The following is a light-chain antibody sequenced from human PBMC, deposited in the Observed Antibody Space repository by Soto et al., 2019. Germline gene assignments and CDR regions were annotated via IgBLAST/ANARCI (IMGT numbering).Light chain of an antibody. CDR1: SSDVGNYNY. CDR3: NSYTSISTYV. Sequence: QSVLTQPASVSGSPGQSITISCTGTSSDVGNYNYVSWYQQYPGEAPKLIIYKVTNRPSGVTHRFSGSKSGNTASLTISGLQAEDEAHYYCNSYTSISTYVFGTGTKVTVL. V-gene: IGLV2-14*01. CDR2: KVT. J-gene: IGLJ1*01.